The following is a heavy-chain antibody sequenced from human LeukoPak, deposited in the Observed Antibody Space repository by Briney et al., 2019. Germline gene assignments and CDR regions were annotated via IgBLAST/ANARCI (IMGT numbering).Heavy chain of an antibody. CDR1: KITFSNYA. CDR2: ISYDGSNK. CDR3: AKDLAPWDTAMVRFDY. V-gene: IGHV3-30*18. Sequence: PGGSLRLSCAASKITFSNYAMHWVRQAPGKGLEWVTSISYDGSNKYYADSVKGRFTISRDNSKNTLYLQMNTLRAEDTAIYYCAKDLAPWDTAMVRFDYWGQGTLVTVSS. D-gene: IGHD5-18*01. J-gene: IGHJ4*02.